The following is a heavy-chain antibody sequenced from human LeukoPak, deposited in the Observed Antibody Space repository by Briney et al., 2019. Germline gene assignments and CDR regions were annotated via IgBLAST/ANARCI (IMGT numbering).Heavy chain of an antibody. V-gene: IGHV4-4*07. CDR3: ARRDISSGWSFDY. Sequence: SETLSLTCTVSGGSISIYHRSWIRQPAGKGLEWIGQIHTSGSTNYNPPLKSRVTMSIDTPENQLSLTIRSVTAADTAVYYCARRDISSGWSFDYWGQGTLVTVSS. D-gene: IGHD6-19*01. CDR2: IHTSGST. J-gene: IGHJ4*02. CDR1: GGSISIYH.